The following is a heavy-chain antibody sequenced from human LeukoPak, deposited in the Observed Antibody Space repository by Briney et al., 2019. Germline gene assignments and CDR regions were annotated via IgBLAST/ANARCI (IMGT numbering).Heavy chain of an antibody. Sequence: SETLSLTCTVSGGSFSSYYWSWIRQPPGKGLEWIGYIYYSGSTNYNPSLKSRVTISVDTSKNQFSLKLSSVTAADTAVYYCVRDSSGWYRWFDPWGQGTLVTVSS. CDR1: GGSFSSYY. CDR2: IYYSGST. V-gene: IGHV4-59*01. CDR3: VRDSSGWYRWFDP. D-gene: IGHD6-19*01. J-gene: IGHJ5*02.